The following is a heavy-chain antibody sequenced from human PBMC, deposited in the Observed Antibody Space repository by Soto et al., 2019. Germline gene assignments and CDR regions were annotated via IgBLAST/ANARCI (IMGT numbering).Heavy chain of an antibody. CDR3: SRILAAPREGPTLNWFDP. Sequence: QVQLQESGPGLVKPSGTLSLTCAVSGGSISSSNWWSWVRQPPGKGLEWIGEIYHSGSTNYNPSLKSRVTISVDKSKNQFSLKLSSVTAADTAVYYWSRILAAPREGPTLNWFDPWGQGTLVTVSS. J-gene: IGHJ5*02. V-gene: IGHV4-4*02. CDR2: IYHSGST. D-gene: IGHD6-13*01. CDR1: GGSISSSNW.